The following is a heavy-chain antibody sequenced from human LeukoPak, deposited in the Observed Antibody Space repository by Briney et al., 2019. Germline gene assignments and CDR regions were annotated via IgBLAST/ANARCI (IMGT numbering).Heavy chain of an antibody. V-gene: IGHV3-48*01. CDR2: IGSAGSTK. CDR3: ARDRYSINLYMTCDY. CDR1: GFTFSSYN. J-gene: IGHJ4*02. Sequence: GGSLRLSCAVSGFTFSSYNMNWVRQAPGKGLEWVSYIGSAGSTKFYADSVKGRFTVSRDNAKNSLFLQMNSLRAEDTAVYYCARDRYSINLYMTCDYWGQGTLVIVSS. D-gene: IGHD6-13*01.